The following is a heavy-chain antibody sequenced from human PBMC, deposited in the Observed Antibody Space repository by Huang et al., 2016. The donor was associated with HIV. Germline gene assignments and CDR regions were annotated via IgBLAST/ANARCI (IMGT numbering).Heavy chain of an antibody. J-gene: IGHJ4*02. D-gene: IGHD3-22*01. CDR2: LYPSGSP. CDR3: ARVRGTYYYDSSGYPLDY. Sequence: QVQLQESGPGLVKPSQTLSLTCTVSGGSISSGRYYWSWIRQPAGKGLEWIGHLYPSGSPDYNPSLKRRVTISLDASKNQFSLKLSSVTASDTAVYFCARVRGTYYYDSSGYPLDYWGQGTLLTVSS. CDR1: GGSISSGRYY. V-gene: IGHV4-61*09.